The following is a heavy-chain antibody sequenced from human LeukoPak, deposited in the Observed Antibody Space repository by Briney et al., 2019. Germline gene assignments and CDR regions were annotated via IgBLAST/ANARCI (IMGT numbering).Heavy chain of an antibody. CDR1: GFTFSDYY. V-gene: IGHV3-11*03. CDR3: ATSWGYYYGSGSPGVGNDAFDT. CDR2: ISSSSSYT. J-gene: IGHJ3*02. D-gene: IGHD3-10*01. Sequence: GGSLRLSCAASGFTFSDYYMSWIRQAPGKGLEWVSYISSSSSYTNYADSVKGRFTISRDNAKNSLYLQMNSLRAEDTAVYYCATSWGYYYGSGSPGVGNDAFDTWGQGTMVTVSS.